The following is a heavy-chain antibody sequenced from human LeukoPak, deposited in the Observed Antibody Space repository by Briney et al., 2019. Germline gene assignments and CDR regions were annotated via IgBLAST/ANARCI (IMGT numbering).Heavy chain of an antibody. CDR2: IKQDGSEK. CDR3: AKETGMANLDY. V-gene: IGHV3-7*04. J-gene: IGHJ4*02. Sequence: GRSLRPACSASGFTFIRYWRNWVRQAPGKGLEGLANIKQDGSEKNYVASVKGRLTIYRDKAKKSLYRQMDCLRAEEPAVYEGAKETGMANLDYWGQGTLVTVSS. CDR1: GFTFIRYW. D-gene: IGHD5-24*01.